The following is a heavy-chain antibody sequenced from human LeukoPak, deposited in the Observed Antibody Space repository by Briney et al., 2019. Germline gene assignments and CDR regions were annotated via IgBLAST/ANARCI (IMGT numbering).Heavy chain of an antibody. CDR3: ARVWFGELSIFDP. D-gene: IGHD3-10*01. V-gene: IGHV1-8*01. CDR2: MNPNSGNT. J-gene: IGHJ5*02. Sequence: GASVKVSRKASGYTFTSYDINWVRQATGQGLEWMGWMNPNSGNTGYAQKFQGRVTMTRNTSISTAYMELSSLRSEDTAVYYCARVWFGELSIFDPWGQGTLVTVSS. CDR1: GYTFTSYD.